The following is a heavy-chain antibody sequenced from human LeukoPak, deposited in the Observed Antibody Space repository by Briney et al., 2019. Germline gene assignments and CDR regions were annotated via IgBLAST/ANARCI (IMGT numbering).Heavy chain of an antibody. Sequence: SETLSLTCTVSGGSISSYYWSWIRQPPGKGLEWIGYIYYSGSTNYNPSLKSRVTISVDTSKNQFSLKLSSVTAADTAVYYCAREGAGEAFDIWGQGTMVTVSS. V-gene: IGHV4-59*01. CDR2: IYYSGST. CDR1: GGSISSYY. D-gene: IGHD7-27*01. J-gene: IGHJ3*02. CDR3: AREGAGEAFDI.